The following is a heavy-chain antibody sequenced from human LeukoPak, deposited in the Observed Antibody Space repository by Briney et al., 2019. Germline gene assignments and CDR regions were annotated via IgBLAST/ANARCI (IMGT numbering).Heavy chain of an antibody. Sequence: ASVKFSCKASGYTITGYYMHWVRQAPGHGLEWVGWINPNSGGTNYAQKFQGWVTMTRDTSISTAYMELSRLRSDDTAVYYCARGLSSGIEYYFDYWGQGTLVTVSS. CDR1: GYTITGYY. V-gene: IGHV1-2*04. CDR3: ARGLSSGIEYYFDY. CDR2: INPNSGGT. D-gene: IGHD6-19*01. J-gene: IGHJ4*02.